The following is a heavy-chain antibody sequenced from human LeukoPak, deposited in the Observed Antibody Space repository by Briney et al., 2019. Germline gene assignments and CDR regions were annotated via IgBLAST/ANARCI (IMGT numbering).Heavy chain of an antibody. Sequence: GGSLRLSCAASGFTFSSYSMNWVRQAPGKGPEWVSSISSSSSYIYYADSVKGRFTISRDNAKNSLYLQMNSLRAEDTAVYYCARGGVVVTDTLNDYWGQGTLVTVSS. CDR1: GFTFSSYS. D-gene: IGHD2-21*02. J-gene: IGHJ4*02. V-gene: IGHV3-21*01. CDR3: ARGGVVVTDTLNDY. CDR2: ISSSSSYI.